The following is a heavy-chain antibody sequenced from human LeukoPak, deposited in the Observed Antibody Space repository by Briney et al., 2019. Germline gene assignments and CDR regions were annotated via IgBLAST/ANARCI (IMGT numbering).Heavy chain of an antibody. D-gene: IGHD2-15*01. V-gene: IGHV3-30*04. CDR2: ISYHGSDQ. Sequence: GRSLRLSCAASGFTFSSYAMHWVRQAPGKGLDWVAVISYHGSDQFYADSVKGRFTISRDSSKNTLHLQMNSLRTEDTAVYYCVRQDCSGGACYLDFWGQGTPVTVSS. CDR3: VRQDCSGGACYLDF. J-gene: IGHJ4*02. CDR1: GFTFSSYA.